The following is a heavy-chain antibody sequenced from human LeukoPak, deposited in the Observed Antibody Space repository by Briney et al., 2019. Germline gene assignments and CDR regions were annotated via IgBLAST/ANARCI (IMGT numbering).Heavy chain of an antibody. J-gene: IGHJ4*02. CDR1: VYTFTSYG. V-gene: IGHV1-69*04. Sequence: SVKVSCKASVYTFTSYGISWVRPAPGQGLEWMVRIIPILGIANYAQKFQGRVTITADKSTSTAYMELSSLRSEDTAVYYCARGPDYTSGSPYLDYWGQGTLVTVSS. CDR2: IIPILGIA. CDR3: ARGPDYTSGSPYLDY. D-gene: IGHD3-10*01.